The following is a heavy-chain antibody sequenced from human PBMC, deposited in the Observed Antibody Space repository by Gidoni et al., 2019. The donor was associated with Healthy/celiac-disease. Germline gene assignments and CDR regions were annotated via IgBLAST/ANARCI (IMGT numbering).Heavy chain of an antibody. CDR3: AKDYRRGYSYGYDYFDY. V-gene: IGHV3-23*01. CDR1: GFTFSSYA. CDR2: ISGSGVST. D-gene: IGHD5-18*01. Sequence: EVQLLESGGGLVQPGGSLRLSCAASGFTFSSYAMSWVRQAPGKGLEWVSAISGSGVSTYHADSVKGRFTISRDNSKNTLYLQMNSLRAEDTAVYYCAKDYRRGYSYGYDYFDYWGQGTLVTVSS. J-gene: IGHJ4*02.